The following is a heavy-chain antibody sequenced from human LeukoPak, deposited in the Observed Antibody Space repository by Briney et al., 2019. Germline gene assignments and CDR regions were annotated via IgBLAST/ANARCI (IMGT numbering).Heavy chain of an antibody. D-gene: IGHD2/OR15-2a*01. CDR3: ARDFYGDDGHHPFDY. CDR1: GGSISTYY. CDR2: IYASGST. J-gene: IGHJ4*02. V-gene: IGHV4-4*07. Sequence: SETLSLTCSVSGGSISTYYWNWLRQPAGKGLEWIGRIYASGSTNYNHSLKSRVTISMDKSKNHFSLNLKSVTAADTAFYYCARDFYGDDGHHPFDYWGQGIQVTVSS.